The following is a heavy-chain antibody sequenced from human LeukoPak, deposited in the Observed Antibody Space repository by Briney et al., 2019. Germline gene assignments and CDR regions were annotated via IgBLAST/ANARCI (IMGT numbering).Heavy chain of an antibody. Sequence: SETLSLTCTVSGGSISSYYWSWIRQPPGKGLEWIGYIYYSGSTNYNPSLKSRVTISVDTSKNQFSLKLSSVTAADTAVYYCARGSGDSSGYYYRYFQHWGQGTLVTVSS. CDR2: IYYSGST. CDR3: ARGSGDSSGYYYRYFQH. D-gene: IGHD3-22*01. V-gene: IGHV4-59*12. J-gene: IGHJ1*01. CDR1: GGSISSYY.